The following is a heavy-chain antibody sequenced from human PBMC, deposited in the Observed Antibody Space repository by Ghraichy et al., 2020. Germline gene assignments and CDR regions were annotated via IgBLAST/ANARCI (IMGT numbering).Heavy chain of an antibody. D-gene: IGHD5-24*01. CDR1: GFTFDDYA. J-gene: IGHJ4*02. CDR3: AKAPRWLQFDYFDY. CDR2: ISWNSGSI. Sequence: GGSLRLSCAASGFTFDDYAMHWVRQAPGKGLEWVSGISWNSGSIGYADSVKGRFTISRDNAKNSLYLQMNRLRAEDTALYYCAKAPRWLQFDYFDYWGQGTLVTVSS. V-gene: IGHV3-9*01.